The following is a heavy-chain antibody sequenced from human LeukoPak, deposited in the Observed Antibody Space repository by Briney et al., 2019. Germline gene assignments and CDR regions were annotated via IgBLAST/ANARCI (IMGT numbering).Heavy chain of an antibody. CDR1: GYTFTSYD. CDR2: MNPNSGNT. V-gene: IGHV1-8*02. J-gene: IGHJ4*02. D-gene: IGHD3-10*01. CDR3: ARGNLWFGELVY. Sequence: ASVKVSCKASGYTFTSYDINWVRQATGQGLEWMGWMNPNSGNTGYAQKFQGRVTITRNTSISTAYMELSSLRSEDTAVYYCARGNLWFGELVYWGQGTLVTVSS.